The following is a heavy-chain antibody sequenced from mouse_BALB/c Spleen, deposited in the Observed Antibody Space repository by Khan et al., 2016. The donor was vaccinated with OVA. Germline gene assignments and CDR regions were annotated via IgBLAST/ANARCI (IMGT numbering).Heavy chain of an antibody. D-gene: IGHD2-4*01. CDR3: AICYDYETSYFDV. J-gene: IGHJ1*01. CDR2: IYPGTGST. Sequence: QVQLKQSGAELVRPGASVKLSCKTSGYIFTSNWIHWIKQRSGQGLEWIARIYPGTGSTYYNEKFKGKPTLTEDKSSSTAYMQLSSLKSEDSAVYFCAICYDYETSYFDVWGAGTTVTVSS. CDR1: GYIFTSNW. V-gene: IGHV1S132*01.